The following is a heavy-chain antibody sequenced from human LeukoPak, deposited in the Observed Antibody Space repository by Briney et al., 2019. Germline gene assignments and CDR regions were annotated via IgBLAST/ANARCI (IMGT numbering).Heavy chain of an antibody. Sequence: SETLSLTCTVSGGSISSSSYYWGWIRQPPGKGLEWIGSIYYSGSTYYNPSLKSRVTISVDTSKNQFSLKLSSVTAADTAVYYCASINYDYVWGSYRRTDYWGQGTLVTVSS. CDR2: IYYSGST. V-gene: IGHV4-39*01. J-gene: IGHJ4*02. D-gene: IGHD3-16*02. CDR1: GGSISSSSYY. CDR3: ASINYDYVWGSYRRTDY.